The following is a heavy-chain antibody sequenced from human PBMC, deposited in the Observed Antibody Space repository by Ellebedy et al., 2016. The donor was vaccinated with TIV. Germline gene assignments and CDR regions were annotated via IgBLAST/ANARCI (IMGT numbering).Heavy chain of an antibody. CDR3: ARDLGRYGMDV. Sequence: MPSETLSLTCSLSGGSINNYYWTSTRQPPGQGLDWLRFIHHSGNSHIHPSLKSRVTLSLDTSKNQFSLGLSSVTAADTATYYCARDLGRYGMDVWGQGTTVTVSS. J-gene: IGHJ6*02. V-gene: IGHV4-59*01. CDR1: GGSINNYY. CDR2: IHHSGNS.